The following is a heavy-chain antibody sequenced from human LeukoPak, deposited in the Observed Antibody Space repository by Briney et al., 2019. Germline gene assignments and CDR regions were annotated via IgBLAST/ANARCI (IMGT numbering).Heavy chain of an antibody. CDR1: GFSFSSYG. J-gene: IGHJ5*01. CDR3: AKDRAAYCSGGTCYPDWFDS. CDR2: TRYDGSDK. Sequence: PGGSLRLSCAASGFSFSSYGMHWVRQAPGKGLEWVTFTRYDGSDKYYGDSVKGRFTISRDNSKNTLYLQMNSLRFEDTAVYYCAKDRAAYCSGGTCYPDWFDSWGQGTLVTVSS. V-gene: IGHV3-30*02. D-gene: IGHD2-15*01.